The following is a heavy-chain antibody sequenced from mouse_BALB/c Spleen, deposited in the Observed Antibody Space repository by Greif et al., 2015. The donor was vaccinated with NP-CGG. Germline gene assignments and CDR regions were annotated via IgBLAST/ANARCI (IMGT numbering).Heavy chain of an antibody. Sequence: VQLQQSGPELVKPGASVKMSCKASGYTFTSYVMHWVKQKPGQGLEWIGYINPYNDGTKYNEKFKGKATLTSDKSSSTAYMELSSLTSEDSAVCYGARAGNYAFCAMDYWGQGTSVTVSS. CDR1: GYTFTSYV. J-gene: IGHJ4*01. V-gene: IGHV1-14*01. D-gene: IGHD2-1*01. CDR2: INPYNDGT. CDR3: ARAGNYAFCAMDY.